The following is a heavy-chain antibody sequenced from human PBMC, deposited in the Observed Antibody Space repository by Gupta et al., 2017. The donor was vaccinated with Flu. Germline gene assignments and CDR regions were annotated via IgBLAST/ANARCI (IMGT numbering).Heavy chain of an antibody. CDR2: ISGSGGNT. D-gene: IGHD3-16*01. CDR3: AKDSEYYVSVDDYPVDAYDF. Sequence: EVQLLESGGDLAQPGGSLTLSCAASGFTFSSYGMSWVRQAPGKGLEWVASISGSGGNTYYADSVKGRCTISRDNSQNTLYLEMTTLRAEDTEMFYCAKDSEYYVSVDDYPVDAYDFWGQGTVVTVS. J-gene: IGHJ3*01. V-gene: IGHV3-23*01. CDR1: GFTFSSYG.